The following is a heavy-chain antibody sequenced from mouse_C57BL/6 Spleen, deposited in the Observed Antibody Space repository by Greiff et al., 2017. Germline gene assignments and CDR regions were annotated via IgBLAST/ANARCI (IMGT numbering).Heavy chain of an antibody. CDR2: IHPNSGST. J-gene: IGHJ4*01. D-gene: IGHD2-1*01. Sequence: QVQLQQPGAELVKPGASVKLSCKASGYTFTSYWMHWVKQRPGQGLEWIGMIHPNSGSTNYNEKFKSKATLTVDKSSSTAYMQLSSLTSEDSAVYYCARGMGYGNFYAMDYWGQGTSVTVSS. CDR3: ARGMGYGNFYAMDY. V-gene: IGHV1-64*01. CDR1: GYTFTSYW.